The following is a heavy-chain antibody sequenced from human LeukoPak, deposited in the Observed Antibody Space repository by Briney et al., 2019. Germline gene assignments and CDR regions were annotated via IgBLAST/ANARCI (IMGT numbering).Heavy chain of an antibody. CDR3: ARLQGDYVWGSYHGEIFQH. CDR1: GGSISSSSYY. J-gene: IGHJ1*01. CDR2: IYYSGST. V-gene: IGHV4-39*01. Sequence: PSETLSLTCTVSGGSISSSSYYWGWIRQPPGKGLEWIGSIYYSGSTYYNPSLKGRVTISVDTSKNQFSLKLRSVTAADTAVYYCARLQGDYVWGSYHGEIFQHWGQGTLVTVSS. D-gene: IGHD3-16*02.